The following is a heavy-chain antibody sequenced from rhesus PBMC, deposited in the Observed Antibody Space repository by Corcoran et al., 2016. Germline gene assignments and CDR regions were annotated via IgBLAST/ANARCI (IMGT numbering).Heavy chain of an antibody. V-gene: IGHV4-76*01. CDR3: ARRAFIAAAGTLFDY. Sequence: VQLVESGGGLVQPGGSLRLSCAASGFTFSSYGMHWDRQPPGKGLEWIGYIYGSSGSTNYNPSLKNRVTISNDTSKNQFSLKLSSVTAADTAVYYCARRAFIAAAGTLFDYWGQGVLVTVSS. D-gene: IGHD6-25*01. J-gene: IGHJ4*01. CDR1: GFTFSSYG. CDR2: IYGSSGST.